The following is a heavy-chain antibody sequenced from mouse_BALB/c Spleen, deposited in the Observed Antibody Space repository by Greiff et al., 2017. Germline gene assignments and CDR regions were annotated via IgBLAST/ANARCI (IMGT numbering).Heavy chain of an antibody. J-gene: IGHJ1*01. CDR3: AREDYGKIDWYFDV. CDR2: ISTYYGDA. V-gene: IGHV1S137*01. D-gene: IGHD2-1*01. Sequence: QVQLQQSGAELVRPGVSVTISCKGSGYTFTDYAMHWVKQSHAKSLEWIGVISTYYGDASYNQKFKGKATMTVDKSSSTAYMELARLTSEDSAIYYCAREDYGKIDWYFDVWGAGTTVTVSS. CDR1: GYTFTDYA.